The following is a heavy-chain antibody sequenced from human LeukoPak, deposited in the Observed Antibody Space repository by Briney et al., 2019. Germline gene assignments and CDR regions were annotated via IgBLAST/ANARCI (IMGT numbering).Heavy chain of an antibody. J-gene: IGHJ1*01. V-gene: IGHV3-49*03. CDR2: IRNKAYGGTT. D-gene: IGHD6-19*01. CDR1: GFTFGDYT. CDR3: TRVGGSGPTRH. Sequence: GGSLRLSCTASGFTFGDYTMSWFRQAPGKGLGWVGFIRNKAYGGTTEYAASVKGRFTISRDDSKSIAYLQMNSLKTEDTAVYYCTRVGGSGPTRHWGQGTLVTVSS.